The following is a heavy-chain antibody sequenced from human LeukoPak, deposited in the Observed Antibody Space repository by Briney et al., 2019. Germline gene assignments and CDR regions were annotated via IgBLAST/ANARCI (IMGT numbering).Heavy chain of an antibody. CDR2: ISGSGGST. V-gene: IGHV3-23*01. J-gene: IGHJ6*03. CDR1: GFTFSSYA. Sequence: PGGSLRLSCAASGFTFSSYAMSWVRQAPGKGLEWVSAISGSGGSTYYADSVKGRFTISRDNSKNTLYLQMNSLGAEDTAVYYCAHGGHYPYFYYYYMDVWGKGTTVTVSS. CDR3: AHGGHYPYFYYYYMDV. D-gene: IGHD1-26*01.